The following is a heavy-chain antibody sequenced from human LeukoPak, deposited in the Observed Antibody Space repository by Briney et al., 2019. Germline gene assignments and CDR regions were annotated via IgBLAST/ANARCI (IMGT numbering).Heavy chain of an antibody. J-gene: IGHJ4*02. CDR2: ISDSGGST. V-gene: IGHV3-23*01. CDR3: AKGRDYYGSGSYPLDY. CDR1: GFTFSSYA. D-gene: IGHD3-10*01. Sequence: GGSLRLSCAASGFTFSSYAMSWVRQAPGKGLEWVSAISDSGGSTYYADSVKGRFTISRDNSKNTLYLQMNSLRAEDTAVYYCAKGRDYYGSGSYPLDYWGQGTLVTVSS.